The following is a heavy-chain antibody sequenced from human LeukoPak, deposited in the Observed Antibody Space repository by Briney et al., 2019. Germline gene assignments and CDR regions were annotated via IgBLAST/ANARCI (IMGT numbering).Heavy chain of an antibody. Sequence: SGGSLRLSCAASGFTFSSYAMSWVRQAPGKGLEWVSAISGSGDSTYYADSVKGRFTISRDNSKNTLFLQMNSLRPEDTAVYYCARGGKIALAGTRSPQYFQHWGQGTLVTVSS. V-gene: IGHV3-23*01. CDR3: ARGGKIALAGTRSPQYFQH. J-gene: IGHJ1*01. CDR1: GFTFSSYA. CDR2: ISGSGDST. D-gene: IGHD6-19*01.